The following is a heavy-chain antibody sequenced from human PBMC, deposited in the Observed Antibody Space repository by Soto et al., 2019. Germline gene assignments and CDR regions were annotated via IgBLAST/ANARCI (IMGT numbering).Heavy chain of an antibody. CDR3: ARSTSRGFDY. J-gene: IGHJ4*02. CDR2: ISYDGSNK. Sequence: GGSLRLSCAASGFTFSSYAMHWVRQAPGKGLEWVAVISYDGSNKYYADSVKGRFTISRDNSKNTLYLQMNSLRAEDTAVYYCARSTSRGFDYWGQGTLVTVSS. V-gene: IGHV3-30-3*01. D-gene: IGHD3-10*01. CDR1: GFTFSSYA.